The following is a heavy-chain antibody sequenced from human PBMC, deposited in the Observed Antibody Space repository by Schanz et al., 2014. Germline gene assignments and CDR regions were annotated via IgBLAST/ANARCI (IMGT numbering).Heavy chain of an antibody. CDR3: ARVQDDILTGSEYYYGMDV. D-gene: IGHD3-9*01. J-gene: IGHJ2*01. CDR1: GYTFTDYG. V-gene: IGHV1-18*01. CDR2: ISTSNGNT. Sequence: QVQVVQSGAEVKKPGASVKVSCKASGYTFTDYGVIWVRQAPGQGLEWMGWISTSNGNTNYIQKLQGRVTMTTDTSTSTAYMELRSLRSDDTAVYYCARVQDDILTGSEYYYGMDVWGRDTLXTVSP.